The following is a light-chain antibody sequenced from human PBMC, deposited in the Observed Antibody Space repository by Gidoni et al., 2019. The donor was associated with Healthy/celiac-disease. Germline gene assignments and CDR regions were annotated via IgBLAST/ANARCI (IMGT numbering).Light chain of an antibody. CDR1: QSVSSY. V-gene: IGKV3-11*01. J-gene: IGKJ4*01. CDR2: DAS. CDR3: QQRSNWLT. Sequence: EIVSTQSPATLSLSPGERATLSCRASQSVSSYLAWYQQKPGQAPRLLIYDASDRATGIPARFSGSGSGTDFTLTISSLEPEDFAVYYCQQRSNWLTFGGGTKVEIK.